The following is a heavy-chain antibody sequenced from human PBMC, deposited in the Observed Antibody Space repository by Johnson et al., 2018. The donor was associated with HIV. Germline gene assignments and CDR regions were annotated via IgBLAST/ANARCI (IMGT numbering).Heavy chain of an antibody. D-gene: IGHD2-8*01. V-gene: IGHV3-9*01. CDR2: ISWNSGSI. J-gene: IGHJ3*02. Sequence: VQLVESGGGLVKPGGSLRLSCAASGFTFSDYYMNWVRQAPGKGLEWVSGISWNSGSIGYADSVKGRFTISRDNAKNSLYLQMNSLRAGDTALYYCTKDIWQYMYGAFDIWGQGTMVTVSS. CDR1: GFTFSDYY. CDR3: TKDIWQYMYGAFDI.